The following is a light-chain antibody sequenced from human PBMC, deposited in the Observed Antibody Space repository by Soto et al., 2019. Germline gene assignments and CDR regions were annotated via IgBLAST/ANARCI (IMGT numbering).Light chain of an antibody. J-gene: IGKJ1*01. Sequence: EIVLTQSPGTLSLSPGERATLSCRASQSVSSSYLAWYQQKPGQAPRLLIYGASSRAIGIPDRFSGSVSGSDFTLTISSLEPEDFAVYYCQQRSNWPWTFGQGTKVDIK. CDR1: QSVSSSY. CDR2: GAS. V-gene: IGKV3D-20*02. CDR3: QQRSNWPWT.